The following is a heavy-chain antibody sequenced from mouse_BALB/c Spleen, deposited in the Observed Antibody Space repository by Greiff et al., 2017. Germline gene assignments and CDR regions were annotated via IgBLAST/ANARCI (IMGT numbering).Heavy chain of an antibody. CDR1: GFTFSSYA. CDR2: ISSGGST. CDR3: AREVYC. Sequence: EVQGVESGGGLVKPGGSLKLSCAASGFTFSSYAMSWVRQTPEKRLEWVASISSGGSTYYPDSLKGRFTIPRDNARNILYLQMSSLRSEDTAMYYCAREVYCWGQGTTLTVSS. D-gene: IGHD6-2*01. J-gene: IGHJ2*01. V-gene: IGHV5-6-5*01.